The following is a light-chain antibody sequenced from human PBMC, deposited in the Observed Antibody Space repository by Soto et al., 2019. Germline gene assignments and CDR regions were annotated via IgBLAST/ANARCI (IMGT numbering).Light chain of an antibody. Sequence: QMTQSPASLSASVGDRVTITCRASQRISQHLKWYPAKVGQAPQLLIYSASDSQAGVPSRFSGSGSGTDFTLNIRRLQPEDFATYYCQQSYTSPYTFGQGTK. CDR3: QQSYTSPYT. CDR2: SAS. CDR1: QRISQH. J-gene: IGKJ2*01. V-gene: IGKV1-39*01.